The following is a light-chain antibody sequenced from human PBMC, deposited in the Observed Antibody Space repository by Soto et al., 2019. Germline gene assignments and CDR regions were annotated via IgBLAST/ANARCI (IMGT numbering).Light chain of an antibody. CDR2: RDY. Sequence: SSELTQPLSVSVALGQTARITCGGNNIGSKNVHWYQQKPGQAPVLVIYRDYNRPSGIPERFSGSNSGNTATLTISRAQAGDEADYYCQVWDSSTSVVFGGGTKLTVL. J-gene: IGLJ2*01. V-gene: IGLV3-9*01. CDR1: NIGSKN. CDR3: QVWDSSTSVV.